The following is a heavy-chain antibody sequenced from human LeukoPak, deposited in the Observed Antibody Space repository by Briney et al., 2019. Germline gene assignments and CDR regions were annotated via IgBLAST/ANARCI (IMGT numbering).Heavy chain of an antibody. CDR1: GYTFTSYG. CDR2: ISAYNGNT. Sequence: GASVKVSCKASGYTFTSYGISWVRQAPGQGLEWMGWISAYNGNTNYAQKLQGRVTMTTDTSTSTAYMELRSLRSDDTAVYYCARDSASGGSPNWFDPWGQGTLVTVSS. J-gene: IGHJ5*02. V-gene: IGHV1-18*01. CDR3: ARDSASGGSPNWFDP. D-gene: IGHD2-15*01.